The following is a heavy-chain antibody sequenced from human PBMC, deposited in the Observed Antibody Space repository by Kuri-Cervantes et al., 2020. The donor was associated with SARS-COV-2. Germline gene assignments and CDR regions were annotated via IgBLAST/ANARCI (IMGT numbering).Heavy chain of an antibody. Sequence: GESLKISCAASGFTFSSYSMNWVRQAPGKGLEWVAVISYDGSNKYYADSVKGRFTISRDNSKNTLYLQMNSLRAEDTAVYYCASPYCSSTSCYSVIDAFDIWGQGTMVTVSS. V-gene: IGHV3-30*03. CDR1: GFTFSSYS. CDR2: ISYDGSNK. D-gene: IGHD2-2*01. CDR3: ASPYCSSTSCYSVIDAFDI. J-gene: IGHJ3*02.